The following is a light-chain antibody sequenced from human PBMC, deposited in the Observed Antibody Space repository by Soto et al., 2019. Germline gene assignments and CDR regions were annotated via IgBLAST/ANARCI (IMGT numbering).Light chain of an antibody. CDR2: GAS. CDR3: QQYGSSPWT. J-gene: IGKJ1*01. CDR1: QSVSSSY. Sequence: EIVLTQSPGTLSLSPGERATLSCRASQSVSSSYLAWYQQKPGQAPRLLIYGASSRATGIPDRFSGSGSGTDFTLNIIRLEPEDFAVYYCQQYGSSPWTFGQGTQVEIK. V-gene: IGKV3-20*01.